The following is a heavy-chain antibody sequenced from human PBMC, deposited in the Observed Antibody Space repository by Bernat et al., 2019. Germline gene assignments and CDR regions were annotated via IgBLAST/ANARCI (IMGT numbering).Heavy chain of an antibody. CDR2: INPSGGTT. V-gene: IGHV1-46*01. D-gene: IGHD3-10*01. J-gene: IGHJ4*01. CDR1: GYTFTTYY. Sequence: QVQLVQSGAEVKKPGASVKVSCKASGYTFTTYYMHWVRQASGPGLEWMGIINPSGGTTNYAQKYQGRVTRTRDTSTRTVYMELSSLRSEETAVYYCARGRGTGDFAYLGQGTLVTVSS. CDR3: ARGRGTGDFAY.